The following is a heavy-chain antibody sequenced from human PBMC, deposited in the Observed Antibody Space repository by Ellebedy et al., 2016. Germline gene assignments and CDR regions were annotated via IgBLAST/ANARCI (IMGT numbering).Heavy chain of an antibody. CDR1: GFTFSDYG. CDR3: ARGGLTMVRGIISDAFDI. Sequence: GESLKISCVAPGFTFSDYGMDWVRQAPGKGLEWVSYISSNNRTIFYAESVKGRFTISRDNAKNALYLQMNNLRAEDTAVYFCARGGLTMVRGIISDAFDIWGQGTMVTVSS. D-gene: IGHD3-10*01. V-gene: IGHV3-48*04. CDR2: ISSNNRTI. J-gene: IGHJ3*02.